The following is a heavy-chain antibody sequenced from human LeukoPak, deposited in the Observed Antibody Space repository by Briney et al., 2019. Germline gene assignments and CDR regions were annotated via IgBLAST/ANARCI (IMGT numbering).Heavy chain of an antibody. J-gene: IGHJ3*01. CDR3: AKQGNAYDV. V-gene: IGHV3-23*01. Sequence: GGSLRLSCAASGFTFSNYVMSWVRQAPGKGLEWVSSISGSGDNTYYADSVKGRFTISRDNSKNTLYLQMNTLRAEDTALYYCAKQGNAYDVWGQGTLVTVSS. CDR2: ISGSGDNT. CDR1: GFTFSNYV.